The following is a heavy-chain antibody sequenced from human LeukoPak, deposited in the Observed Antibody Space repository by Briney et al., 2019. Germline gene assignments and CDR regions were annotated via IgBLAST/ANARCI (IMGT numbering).Heavy chain of an antibody. V-gene: IGHV3-30*04. D-gene: IGHD5-24*01. CDR2: ISYDGSNK. J-gene: IGHJ4*02. Sequence: GGSLRLSCAASGFTFSSYAMHWVRQAPGKGLEWVAVISYDGSNKYYADSVKGRFTISRDNAKNSLYLQMNSLRAEDTAVYYCTGIGRWLQSRSGYWGQGTLVTVSS. CDR3: TGIGRWLQSRSGY. CDR1: GFTFSSYA.